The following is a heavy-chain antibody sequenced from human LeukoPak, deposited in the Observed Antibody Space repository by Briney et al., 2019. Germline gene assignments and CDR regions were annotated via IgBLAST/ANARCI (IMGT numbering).Heavy chain of an antibody. V-gene: IGHV3-48*01. CDR3: ARRQVGANPFDR. Sequence: GGSLRLSCAASGFTFSAYNMNWVRQAPGKGLEWVSYITSDSATIYYADSVKGRFTISRDNAKNSLYLLMNSLGGEDTAVYYCARRQVGANPFDRSGQGTLVTVSS. D-gene: IGHD1-26*01. J-gene: IGHJ4*02. CDR1: GFTFSAYN. CDR2: ITSDSATI.